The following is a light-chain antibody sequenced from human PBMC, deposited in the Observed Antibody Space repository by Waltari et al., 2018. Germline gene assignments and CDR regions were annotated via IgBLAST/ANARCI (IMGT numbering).Light chain of an antibody. CDR3: LSVADNILV. CDR1: ELATKY. CDR2: KDT. Sequence: SYELPPPSSVSVSPGQTASIICSGDELATKYVRWFQQKPGQAPVLISYKDTERPSGIPARFSGSTSGTTVTLTITGAQVEDEADYYCLSVADNILVFGGGTKLTVL. J-gene: IGLJ3*02. V-gene: IGLV3-27*01.